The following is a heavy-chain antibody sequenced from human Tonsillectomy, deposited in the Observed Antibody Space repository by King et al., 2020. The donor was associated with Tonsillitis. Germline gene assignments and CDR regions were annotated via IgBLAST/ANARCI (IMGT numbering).Heavy chain of an antibody. CDR3: AKDSQDIVVVVAATRSYWYFDL. D-gene: IGHD2-15*01. J-gene: IGHJ2*01. Sequence: VQLVESGGGLVQPGRSLRLSCAASGFTFSSYGMHWVRQAPGKGLEWVAVISYDGSNKYYADSVKGRFTISRDNSKNTLYLQMNSLRTKDTAVYYCAKDSQDIVVVVAATRSYWYFDLWGRGTLVTVSS. V-gene: IGHV3-30*18. CDR2: ISYDGSNK. CDR1: GFTFSSYG.